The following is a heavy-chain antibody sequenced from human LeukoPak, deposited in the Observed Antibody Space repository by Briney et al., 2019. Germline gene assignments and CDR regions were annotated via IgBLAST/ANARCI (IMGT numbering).Heavy chain of an antibody. CDR1: GFTFSSYA. CDR2: ISGSGGST. Sequence: GGSLRLSCAASGFTFSSYAMSWVRQAPGKGLEWVSAISGSGGSTYYADSVKGRFTISRDNSKNTLYLQMNSLRAEDTAVYYCAKDESRIVGATKYFQHWGQGTLVTVSS. D-gene: IGHD1-26*01. CDR3: AKDESRIVGATKYFQH. J-gene: IGHJ1*01. V-gene: IGHV3-23*01.